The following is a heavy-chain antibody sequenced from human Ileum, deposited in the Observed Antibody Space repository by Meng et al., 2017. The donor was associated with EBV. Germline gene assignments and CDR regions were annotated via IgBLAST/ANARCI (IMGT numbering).Heavy chain of an antibody. CDR1: GGSISSSNYY. J-gene: IGHJ2*01. CDR3: ARGQKGYFDL. Sequence: QVQLQESVPGLMKPSQTLSLTCTVSGGSISSSNYYWSWIRQPPGKGLEWSGHIYNSGSTYYNPSLKSRITISVDTSKNQFSLKLSSVTAADTAVYYCARGQKGYFDLWGRGTLVTVSS. V-gene: IGHV4-30-4*01. CDR2: IYNSGST.